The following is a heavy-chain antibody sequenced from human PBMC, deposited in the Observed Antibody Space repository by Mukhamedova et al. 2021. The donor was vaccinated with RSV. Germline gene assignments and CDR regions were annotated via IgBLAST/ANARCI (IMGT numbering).Heavy chain of an antibody. V-gene: IGHV1-69*01. J-gene: IGHJ6*03. CDR2: FGPT. D-gene: IGHD4-11*01. Sequence: FGPTNYAQKFQGRVTVTADESTSTAYMKLSSLRSEDTAVHYCASHLVYSNSPPHYYYMDVWGKGTTVTLSS. CDR3: ASHLVYSNSPPHYYYMDV.